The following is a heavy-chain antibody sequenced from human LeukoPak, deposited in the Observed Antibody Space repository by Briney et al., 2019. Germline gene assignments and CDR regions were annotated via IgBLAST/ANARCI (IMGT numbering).Heavy chain of an antibody. Sequence: ASVKVSCKASGYTFTGYYMHWVRQAPGQGLEWMGWINPNSGGTNYAQKFQGWVTMTRDTSISTAYMELSRLRSDDTAVYYCARDIQLNYYGSGGKNWFDPWGQGTLVTVSS. CDR3: ARDIQLNYYGSGGKNWFDP. V-gene: IGHV1-2*04. CDR2: INPNSGGT. D-gene: IGHD3-10*01. CDR1: GYTFTGYY. J-gene: IGHJ5*02.